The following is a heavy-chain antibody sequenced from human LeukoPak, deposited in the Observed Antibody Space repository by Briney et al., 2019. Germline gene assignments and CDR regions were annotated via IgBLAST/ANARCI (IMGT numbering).Heavy chain of an antibody. D-gene: IGHD3-9*01. J-gene: IGHJ4*02. Sequence: GGSLRLSCAASGFTFSSYAMSWVRQAPGKGLEWVSAISGSGGSTYYADSVKGRFTISRDNSTNTLYLQMNSLRAEDTAVYYCAKVAAGGYFDWLSKYYFDYWGQGTLVTVSS. V-gene: IGHV3-23*01. CDR1: GFTFSSYA. CDR3: AKVAAGGYFDWLSKYYFDY. CDR2: ISGSGGST.